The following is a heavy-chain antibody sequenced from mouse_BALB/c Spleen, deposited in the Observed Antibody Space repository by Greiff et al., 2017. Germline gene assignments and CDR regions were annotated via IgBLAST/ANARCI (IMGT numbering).Heavy chain of an antibody. J-gene: IGHJ4*01. CDR3: ARGGIPLYYYAMDY. CDR2: IAPGSGST. Sequence: QVQLQQSGDELVKPGASVKLSCKASGYTFTSYWINWVKQRPGQGLEWIGRIAPGSGSTYYNEKFKGKATLTVDTSSSTAYIQLSSLSSEDSAVYFCARGGIPLYYYAMDYWGQGTSVTVSS. D-gene: IGHD6-1*01. CDR1: GYTFTSYW. V-gene: IGHV1S132*01.